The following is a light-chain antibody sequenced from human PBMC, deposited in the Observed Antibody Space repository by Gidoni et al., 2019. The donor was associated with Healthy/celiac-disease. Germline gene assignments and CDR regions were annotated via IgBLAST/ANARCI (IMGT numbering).Light chain of an antibody. J-gene: IGKJ1*01. V-gene: IGKV4-1*01. CDR1: QSVLYSSNNKNY. Sequence: ATINCKSSQSVLYSSNNKNYLAWYQQKPGQPPKLLIYWASTRESGVPDRFSGSGSGTDFTLTISSLQAEDVAVYYCQQYYSTPWTFGQGTKVEIK. CDR3: QQYYSTPWT. CDR2: WAS.